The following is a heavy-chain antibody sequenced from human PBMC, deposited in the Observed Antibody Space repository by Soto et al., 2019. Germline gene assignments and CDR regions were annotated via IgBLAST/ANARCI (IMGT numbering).Heavy chain of an antibody. CDR3: ARRLVNRPVHP. CDR1: GGPFSGYQ. V-gene: IGHV4-34*01. CDR2: INHGGST. D-gene: IGHD2-15*01. Sequence: SETLSLTCAVYGGPFSGYQWSWIRQPPGKGLEWIGEINHGGSTNYNPSLKSRVTMSVDTSKNQFSLKLNSVTAADTALYYCARRLVNRPVHPWGQGSLVTVSS. J-gene: IGHJ5*02.